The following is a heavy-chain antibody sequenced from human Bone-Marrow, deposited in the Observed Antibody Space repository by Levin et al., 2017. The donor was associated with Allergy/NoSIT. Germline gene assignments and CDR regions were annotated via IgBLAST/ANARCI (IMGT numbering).Heavy chain of an antibody. D-gene: IGHD3-9*01. CDR3: ATNSFDFFTGYPNCFDP. J-gene: IGHJ5*02. V-gene: IGHV4-39*07. CDR1: GVSITTTNHY. Sequence: PSETLSLTCTVSGVSITTTNHYWAWIRQPPGKGLEWFGSLFYSVSTFYNPSLNGRVTMSLDTSNHHVSLKLTSVTASDTAIYYCATNSFDFFTGYPNCFDPWGQGTLVTVSS. CDR2: LFYSVST.